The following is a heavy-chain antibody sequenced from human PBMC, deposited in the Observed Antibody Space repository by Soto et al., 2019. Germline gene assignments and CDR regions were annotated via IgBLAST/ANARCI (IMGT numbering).Heavy chain of an antibody. J-gene: IGHJ6*02. CDR2: IYPGDSDT. CDR3: ARRGSLYYYGMDV. Sequence: GESLKISCKGSGYSVTSYWIGWVRQMPGKGLEWMGIIYPGDSDTRYSPSFQGQVTISADKSISTAYLQWSSLKASDTAMYYCARRGSLYYYGMDVWGQGTTVTVSS. D-gene: IGHD6-13*01. V-gene: IGHV5-51*01. CDR1: GYSVTSYW.